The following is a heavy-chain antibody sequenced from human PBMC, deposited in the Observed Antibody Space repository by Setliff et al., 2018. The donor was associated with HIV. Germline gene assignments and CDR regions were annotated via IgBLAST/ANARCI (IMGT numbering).Heavy chain of an antibody. Sequence: GGSLRLSCAASGFTFSDYGMSWVRQAPGKGLEWVGRTRNRANNYITDYATSVQGRFTISRDYSKDSLFLQMDNLETEDTAVYYCVRAAAGLDVWSQGIRVTVSS. J-gene: IGHJ4*02. CDR1: GFTFSDYG. CDR2: TRNRANNYIT. CDR3: VRAAAGLDV. V-gene: IGHV3-72*01.